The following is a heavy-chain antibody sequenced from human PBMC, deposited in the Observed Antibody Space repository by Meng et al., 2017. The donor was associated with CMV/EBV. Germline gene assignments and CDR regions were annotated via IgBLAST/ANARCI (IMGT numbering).Heavy chain of an antibody. J-gene: IGHJ3*02. V-gene: IGHV4-59*01. Sequence: GSLRLSCTVSGGSISSYYWSWIRQPPGKGLEWIGYIYYSGSTNYNPSLKSRVTISVDTSKNQFSLKLSSVTAADTAVYYCAREVPAGGAFDIWGQGTMVIVSS. CDR3: AREVPAGGAFDI. D-gene: IGHD2-2*01. CDR1: GGSISSYY. CDR2: IYYSGST.